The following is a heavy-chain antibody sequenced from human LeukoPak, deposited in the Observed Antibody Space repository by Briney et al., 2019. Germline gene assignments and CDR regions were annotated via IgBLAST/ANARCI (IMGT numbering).Heavy chain of an antibody. D-gene: IGHD5-18*01. CDR3: AKALFAGGGYSYGPNYSAFDY. V-gene: IGHV5-51*01. Sequence: PGESLKISCKGSGYSFTSYWIGWVRQMPGKGLEWMGIIYPGDSDTRYSPSFQGQVTISADKSISTAYLQWSSLKASDTALYYCAKALFAGGGYSYGPNYSAFDYWGQGTLVTVSS. J-gene: IGHJ4*02. CDR1: GYSFTSYW. CDR2: IYPGDSDT.